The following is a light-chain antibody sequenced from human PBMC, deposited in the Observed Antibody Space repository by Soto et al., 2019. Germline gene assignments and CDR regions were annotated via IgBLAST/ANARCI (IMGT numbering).Light chain of an antibody. CDR3: QQTHTFPLT. CDR2: ATS. CDR1: QGVSSW. V-gene: IGKV1-12*01. Sequence: DIPMTQSPSPVSASVGDRVTITCRASQGVSSWLAWYQQKPGKAPNLLIYATSNLQSGVPSRFSGSGSGTDFTLTISSLHPEDFATYYCQQTHTFPLTFGPGTKVDIK. J-gene: IGKJ3*01.